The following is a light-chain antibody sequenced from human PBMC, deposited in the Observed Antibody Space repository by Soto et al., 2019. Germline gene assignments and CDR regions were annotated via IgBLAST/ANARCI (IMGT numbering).Light chain of an antibody. V-gene: IGKV4-1*01. CDR2: WAS. CDR1: QSVFSSSTNKNY. J-gene: IGKJ5*01. CDR3: QQYDSDPIT. Sequence: DFVMTQSPDSLAVSLGERATINCKSSQSVFSSSTNKNYLAWFQQKPGQPPKLLIYWASTRKSGVPDRFSGSGSGTDFTLSITSLQAEDVAVYYCQQYDSDPITFGQGTRLE.